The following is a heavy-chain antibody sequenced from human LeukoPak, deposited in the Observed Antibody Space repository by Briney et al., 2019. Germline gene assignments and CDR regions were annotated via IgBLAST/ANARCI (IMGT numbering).Heavy chain of an antibody. J-gene: IGHJ6*02. CDR1: GYTFTSYY. Sequence: ASVKVSCKASGYTFTSYYMHWVRQAPGQGLEWMGIINPSGGSTNYAQKFQGRITMASDTSTSTVYMELSSLRAEDTAVYYCAGVSSYYYGMDVWGQGTTVTVSS. V-gene: IGHV1-46*01. CDR2: INPSGGST. D-gene: IGHD2-2*01. CDR3: AGVSSYYYGMDV.